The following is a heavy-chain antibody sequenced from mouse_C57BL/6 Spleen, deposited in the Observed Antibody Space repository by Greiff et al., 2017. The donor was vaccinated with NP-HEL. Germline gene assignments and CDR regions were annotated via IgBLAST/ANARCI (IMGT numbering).Heavy chain of an antibody. D-gene: IGHD2-5*01. V-gene: IGHV7-3*01. Sequence: DVKLVESGGGLVQPGGSLSLSCAASGFTFTDYYMSWVRQPPGKALEWLGFIRNKANGYTTEYSASVKGRFTISRDNSQSILYLQMNALRAEDSATYYCARYISNSPYYAMDYWGQGTSVTVSS. CDR2: IRNKANGYTT. CDR3: ARYISNSPYYAMDY. J-gene: IGHJ4*01. CDR1: GFTFTDYY.